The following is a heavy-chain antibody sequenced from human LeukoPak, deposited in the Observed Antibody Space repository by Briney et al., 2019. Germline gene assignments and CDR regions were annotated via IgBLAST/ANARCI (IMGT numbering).Heavy chain of an antibody. CDR3: ARGGFGDFDY. CDR1: GFTFSSYS. V-gene: IGHV3-21*04. J-gene: IGHJ4*02. Sequence: PGGSLRLSCAASGFTFSSYSMNWVRQAPGKGLEWVSSISSSSSYIYYADSVKGRFTISRDNSKSTLYLQMNSLRAEDTAVYYCARGGFGDFDYWGQGTLVTVSS. CDR2: ISSSSSYI. D-gene: IGHD3-10*01.